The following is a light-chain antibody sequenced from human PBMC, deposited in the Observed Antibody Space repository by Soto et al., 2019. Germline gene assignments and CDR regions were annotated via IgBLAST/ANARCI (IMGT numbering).Light chain of an antibody. CDR2: KAS. CDR1: QSISSW. J-gene: IGKJ1*01. CDR3: QQYNSYWT. V-gene: IGKV1-5*03. Sequence: DIQMTQSPSTLSASVGDRVTITCRASQSISSWLVWYQQKPGKAPKLLIYKASSLESGVPSRFSGSGSGTEFTLTISSLHPDDFATYYCQQYNSYWTFGQWTKLEIK.